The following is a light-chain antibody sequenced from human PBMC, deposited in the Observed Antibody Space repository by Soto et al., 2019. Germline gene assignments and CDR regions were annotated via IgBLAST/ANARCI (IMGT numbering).Light chain of an antibody. Sequence: QSALTQPRSVSGSPGQSITISCTGTSSDVGAYNYVSWYQQHPGKAPKHMIYDVSKRPSGVPDRFSGSKSGNTASLTISGLQAEDEADYYCFSYAGSYTPVVFGGGTKLTVL. CDR1: SSDVGAYNY. J-gene: IGLJ2*01. V-gene: IGLV2-11*01. CDR2: DVS. CDR3: FSYAGSYTPVV.